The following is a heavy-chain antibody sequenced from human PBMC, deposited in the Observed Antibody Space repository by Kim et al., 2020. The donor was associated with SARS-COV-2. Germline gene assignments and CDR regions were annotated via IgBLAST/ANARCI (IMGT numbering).Heavy chain of an antibody. V-gene: IGHV3-49*02. D-gene: IGHD6-19*01. CDR3: IGIGAVAGTLDYGMDV. J-gene: IGHJ6*02. Sequence: SVKGRFTISRDDSKSIAYLQMNSLKTEDTAVYYCIGIGAVAGTLDYGMDVWGQGTTVTVSS.